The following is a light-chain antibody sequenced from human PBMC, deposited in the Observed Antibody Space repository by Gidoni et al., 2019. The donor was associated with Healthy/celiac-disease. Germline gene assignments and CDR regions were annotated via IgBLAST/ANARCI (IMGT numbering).Light chain of an antibody. CDR1: QSVSSY. Sequence: ELVLTQSPATLSLSPGERATLSCRASQSVSSYLAWYQQKPGKAPRLLLYDASNRATGIPARFSGSGSGTDFTLTISSLEPEDFAVYYCQQRSNWLYTFGQGTKLEIK. V-gene: IGKV3-11*01. CDR2: DAS. CDR3: QQRSNWLYT. J-gene: IGKJ2*01.